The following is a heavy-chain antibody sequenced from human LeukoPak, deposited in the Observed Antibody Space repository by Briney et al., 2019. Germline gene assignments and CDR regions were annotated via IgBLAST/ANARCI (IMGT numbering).Heavy chain of an antibody. J-gene: IGHJ6*03. CDR3: ARGGRIQLWLGYYMDV. CDR2: INHSGST. V-gene: IGHV4-34*01. Sequence: SETLSLTCAVYGGSFSGYYWSWIRQPPGKGLEWIGEINHSGSTNYNPSLKSRVTISVDTSKNQFSLKLSSVTAADTAVYYCARGGRIQLWLGYYMDVWGKGTAVTVPS. D-gene: IGHD5-18*01. CDR1: GGSFSGYY.